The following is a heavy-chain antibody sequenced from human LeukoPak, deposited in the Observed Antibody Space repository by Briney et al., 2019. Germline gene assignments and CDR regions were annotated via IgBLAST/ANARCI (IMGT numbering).Heavy chain of an antibody. CDR2: IYYSGST. CDR1: GGSISSSSYY. CDR3: ARPGESPGGPLDY. J-gene: IGHJ4*02. D-gene: IGHD3-16*01. Sequence: PSETLSLTCTVSGGSISSSSYYWGWIRQPPGKGLEWIGSIYYSGSTYYNPSLKSRVTISVDTSKNQFSLKLSSVTAADTAVYYCARPGESPGGPLDYWGQGTLVTVSS. V-gene: IGHV4-39*01.